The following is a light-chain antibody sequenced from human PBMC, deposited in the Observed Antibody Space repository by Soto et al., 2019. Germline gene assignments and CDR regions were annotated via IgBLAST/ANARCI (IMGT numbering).Light chain of an antibody. V-gene: IGKV1-9*01. J-gene: IGKJ3*01. CDR2: AAS. Sequence: DIQMTQSPSFLSASVGDRVTITCRDSQDISSFLAWYQQKPGKAPKLLIYAASTLQSGVPSRFSGSGSGTEFTLTISSLQPEDFATYYCQQVNSYPRTFGPGTKVDIK. CDR3: QQVNSYPRT. CDR1: QDISSF.